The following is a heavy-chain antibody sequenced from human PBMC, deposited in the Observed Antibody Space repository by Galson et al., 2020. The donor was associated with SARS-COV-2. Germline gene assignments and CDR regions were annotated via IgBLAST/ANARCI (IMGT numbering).Heavy chain of an antibody. Sequence: TGGSLRLSCAASGFTFTSYWMHWVRQAPGKGLVWVSRINGDGNITNYADSVKGRSTISRDNAKNTLYLQMNSLRAEDTAVYYCAWPSSHDYWGQGTLVTVSS. J-gene: IGHJ4*02. D-gene: IGHD6-6*01. CDR3: AWPSSHDY. V-gene: IGHV3-74*01. CDR2: INGDGNIT. CDR1: GFTFTSYW.